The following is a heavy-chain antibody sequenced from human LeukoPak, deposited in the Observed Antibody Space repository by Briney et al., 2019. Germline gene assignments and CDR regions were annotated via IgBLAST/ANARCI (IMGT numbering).Heavy chain of an antibody. CDR1: GVTFSSYW. Sequence: GGSLRLSCAASGVTFSSYWMHWVRQAPGKGLVWVSRINSDGSSTSYADSVKGRFTISRDNAKNTLHLQMNSLRAEDTAVYYCAENYYDSSGYFGYWGQGTLVTVSS. CDR2: INSDGSST. V-gene: IGHV3-74*01. D-gene: IGHD3-22*01. CDR3: AENYYDSSGYFGY. J-gene: IGHJ4*02.